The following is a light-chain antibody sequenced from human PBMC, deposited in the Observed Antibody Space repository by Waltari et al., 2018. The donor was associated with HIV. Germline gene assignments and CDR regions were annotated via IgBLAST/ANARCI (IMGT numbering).Light chain of an antibody. J-gene: IGKJ1*01. CDR1: QSVSSNS. V-gene: IGKV3-20*01. Sequence: DIVLTQSPGTLSLSPGEGATLSCRASQSVSSNSLAWYQQKPGLAPRLLIYAASTRAVGIPDRFSGSGSGTDFTLTISRLEPEDFAVYWCQQYGSSPQTFGQGTTVEIK. CDR2: AAS. CDR3: QQYGSSPQT.